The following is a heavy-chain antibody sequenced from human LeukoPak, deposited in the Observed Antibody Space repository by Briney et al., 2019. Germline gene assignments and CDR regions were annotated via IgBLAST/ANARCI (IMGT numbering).Heavy chain of an antibody. CDR1: GFTFSPYW. J-gene: IGHJ3*02. D-gene: IGHD3-10*01. CDR2: IKEDGSEE. V-gene: IGHV3-7*01. Sequence: PGGSLRLSCAASGFTFSPYWMSWVRQAPGKGLEWVATIKEDGSEEYYVDSVKGRFTISRDNAKNSLYLQMSSLRAEDTAVYYRARLAPYYGTGIIWGQGTVVTVSS. CDR3: ARLAPYYGTGII.